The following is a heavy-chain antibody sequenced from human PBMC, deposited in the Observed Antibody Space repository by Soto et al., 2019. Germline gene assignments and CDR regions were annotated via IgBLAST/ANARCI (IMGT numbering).Heavy chain of an antibody. J-gene: IGHJ6*02. D-gene: IGHD3-3*01. Sequence: SETLSLTCTVSGASINSGDSYWSWIRQPPGKGLEWIGYIYYSGSTYYNPSLKSRVSISVDTSKNHFSLRLSSVTAADTAVFYCVRRYDFWSGYFPSRYHDGLDVWGPRIAVTVSS. CDR3: VRRYDFWSGYFPSRYHDGLDV. CDR1: GASINSGDSY. CDR2: IYYSGST. V-gene: IGHV4-30-4*01.